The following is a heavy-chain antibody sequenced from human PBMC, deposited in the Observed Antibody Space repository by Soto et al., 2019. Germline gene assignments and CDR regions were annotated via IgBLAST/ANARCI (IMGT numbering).Heavy chain of an antibody. J-gene: IGHJ2*01. CDR1: GYSFTNYL. CDR2: ISPYNGNT. CDR3: VRESQTWWLHKYFAL. V-gene: IGHV1-18*01. D-gene: IGHD5-12*01. Sequence: QVQLVQSGADVKKPGASVKVSCKASGYSFTNYLITWVRQAPGQGLEWMGWISPYNGNTDYAQNLLGRVTMTTNTSTSTVYRELRSLRSDDTAVYYCVRESQTWWLHKYFALWGRGTLVTVSS.